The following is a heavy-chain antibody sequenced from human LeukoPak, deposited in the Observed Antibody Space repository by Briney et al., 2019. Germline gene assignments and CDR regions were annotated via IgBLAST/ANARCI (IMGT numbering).Heavy chain of an antibody. CDR1: GGTFSSYA. V-gene: IGHV1-69*10. CDR3: ARSKMATIDGPGNWFDP. CDR2: IIPILGIA. Sequence: ASVKVSCKASGGTFSSYAISWVRQAPGQGLEWMGGIIPILGIANYAQKFQGRVTITADKSTSTAYMELSSLRSEDTAVYYCARSKMATIDGPGNWFDPWGQGTLVTVSS. D-gene: IGHD5-24*01. J-gene: IGHJ5*02.